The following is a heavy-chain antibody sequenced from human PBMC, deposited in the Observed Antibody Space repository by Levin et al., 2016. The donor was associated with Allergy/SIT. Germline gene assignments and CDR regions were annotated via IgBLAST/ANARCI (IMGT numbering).Heavy chain of an antibody. D-gene: IGHD3-22*01. CDR2: IRSKANSYAT. V-gene: IGHV3-73*01. Sequence: VRQAPGKGLEWVGRIRSKANSYATAYAASVKGRFTISRDDSKNTAYLQMNSLKTEDTAVYYCTSPGDYDSSGWWEAFDIWGQGTMVTVSS. CDR3: TSPGDYDSSGWWEAFDI. J-gene: IGHJ3*02.